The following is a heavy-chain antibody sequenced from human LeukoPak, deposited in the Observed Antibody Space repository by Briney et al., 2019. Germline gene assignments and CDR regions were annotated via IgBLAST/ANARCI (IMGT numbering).Heavy chain of an antibody. Sequence: GGSLRLSCAASGFTFSSYWMSWVRQAPGKGLEWVANIKQDGSEKYYVDSVKGRFTISRDNAKNSLYLQMNSLRAEDTAVYYCARDPGGYAWGGFDIWGQGTMVTVSS. CDR3: ARDPGGYAWGGFDI. V-gene: IGHV3-7*01. D-gene: IGHD2-2*01. CDR1: GFTFSSYW. J-gene: IGHJ3*02. CDR2: IKQDGSEK.